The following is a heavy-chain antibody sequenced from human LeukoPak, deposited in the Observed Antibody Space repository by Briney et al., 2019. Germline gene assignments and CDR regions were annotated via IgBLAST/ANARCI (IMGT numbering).Heavy chain of an antibody. V-gene: IGHV4-34*01. J-gene: IGHJ6*02. D-gene: IGHD1/OR15-1a*01. CDR1: GGSFSSYY. Sequence: SETLSLTCAVYGGSFSSYYWSWIRQPPGKGLEWIGEINHSGSTNYNPSLKSRVTISVDTSKNQFSLKLSSVTAADTAVYYCARGHMGTRYYYYGMDVWGQGTTVTVSS. CDR3: ARGHMGTRYYYYGMDV. CDR2: INHSGST.